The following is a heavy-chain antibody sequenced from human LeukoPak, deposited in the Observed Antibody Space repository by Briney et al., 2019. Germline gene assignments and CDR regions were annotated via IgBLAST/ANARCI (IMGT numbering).Heavy chain of an antibody. CDR2: INHSGST. D-gene: IGHD2-2*01. J-gene: IGHJ4*02. Sequence: PSETLSLTCAVYGGSFSVYYWSWIRQPPGKGLEWMGEINHSGSTNYNPSLKSRVTISVDTSKNQFSLKLSSVTAADTAVYYCATLKLGYCSSTSCPILDYWGQGTLVTVSS. V-gene: IGHV4-34*01. CDR1: GGSFSVYY. CDR3: ATLKLGYCSSTSCPILDY.